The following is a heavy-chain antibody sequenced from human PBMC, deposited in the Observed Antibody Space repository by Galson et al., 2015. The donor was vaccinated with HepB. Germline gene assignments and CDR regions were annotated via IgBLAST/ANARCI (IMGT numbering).Heavy chain of an antibody. CDR3: AREGAMVRGVRQYYFDY. Sequence: SVKVSCKASGYTFTSYAMHWVRQAPGQRLEWIGWINAGNGNTKYSQKFQGRVTITRDTSASTAYMELSSLRSEDTAVYYCAREGAMVRGVRQYYFDYRGQGTLVTVSS. V-gene: IGHV1-3*01. CDR2: INAGNGNT. J-gene: IGHJ4*02. D-gene: IGHD3-10*01. CDR1: GYTFTSYA.